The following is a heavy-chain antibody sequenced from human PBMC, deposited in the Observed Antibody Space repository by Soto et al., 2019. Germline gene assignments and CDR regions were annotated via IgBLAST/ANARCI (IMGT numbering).Heavy chain of an antibody. CDR2: INSDGSST. Sequence: EVQLVESGGGLVQPGGSLRLSCAASGFTFSSYWMHWVRQAPGKGLVWVSRINSDGSSTSYADSVKGRFTISRDNAKNTLYLQTNSLRAEYTAVYYCVRTSLVVAAATREDYWGQGTLVTVSS. D-gene: IGHD2-15*01. CDR3: VRTSLVVAAATREDY. J-gene: IGHJ4*02. V-gene: IGHV3-74*01. CDR1: GFTFSSYW.